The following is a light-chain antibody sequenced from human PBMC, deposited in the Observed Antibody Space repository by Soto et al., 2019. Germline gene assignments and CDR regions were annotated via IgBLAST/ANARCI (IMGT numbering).Light chain of an antibody. CDR3: QQYYTTPYT. Sequence: DIVMTQSPDSLAVSLGERATINCKSSQSVLHSSDNKNYLAWYQQQPGQPPKLLIYWASTRDSGVPDRCSGSGSGADFTLTISSLQAEDVAVYYGQQYYTTPYTFGQGTKLEIK. V-gene: IGKV4-1*01. CDR1: QSVLHSSDNKNY. CDR2: WAS. J-gene: IGKJ2*01.